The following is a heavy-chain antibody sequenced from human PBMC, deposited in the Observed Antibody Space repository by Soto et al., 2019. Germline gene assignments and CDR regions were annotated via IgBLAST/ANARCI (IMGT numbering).Heavy chain of an antibody. Sequence: TSETLSLTCAVYGGSFSGYQWSWIRQPPGKGLEWIGEINHSGSTNYNPSLKSRVTISVDTSKNQFSLKLSSVTAADTAVYYCGRKSLYYYGTSGYSVFDYWGQGILVTVSS. CDR2: INHSGST. D-gene: IGHD3-22*01. CDR1: GGSFSGYQ. V-gene: IGHV4-34*01. J-gene: IGHJ4*02. CDR3: GRKSLYYYGTSGYSVFDY.